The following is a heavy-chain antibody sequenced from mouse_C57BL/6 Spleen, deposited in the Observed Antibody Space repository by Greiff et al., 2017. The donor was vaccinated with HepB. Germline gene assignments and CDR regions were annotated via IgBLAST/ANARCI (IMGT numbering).Heavy chain of an antibody. CDR1: GYTFTDYN. J-gene: IGHJ2*01. V-gene: IGHV1-22*01. Sequence: VQLQQSGPELVKPGASVKMSCKASGYTFTDYNMHWVKQSHGKSLEWIGYINPNNGGTSYNQKFKGKATLTVNKSSSTAYMELRSLTSEDSAVYYCARNRGWLLPSYYFDYWGQGTTLTVSS. D-gene: IGHD2-3*01. CDR2: INPNNGGT. CDR3: ARNRGWLLPSYYFDY.